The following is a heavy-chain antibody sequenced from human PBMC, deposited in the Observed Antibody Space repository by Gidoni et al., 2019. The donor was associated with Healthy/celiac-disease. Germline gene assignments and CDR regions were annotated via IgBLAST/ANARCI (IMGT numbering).Heavy chain of an antibody. V-gene: IGHV3-30-3*01. CDR2: ISYDGSNK. J-gene: IGHJ4*02. D-gene: IGHD3-10*01. CDR3: ARDNYGSGSYFDY. CDR1: GIPCSSYA. Sequence: QVQLVEAGGGVVQPGRSLRRSCAAAGIPCSSYAMHWVRQAPGKGLEWVSVISYDGSNKYYADSVKGRFTISRDNSKNTLYLQMNSLRAEDTAVYYCARDNYGSGSYFDYWGQGTLVTVSS.